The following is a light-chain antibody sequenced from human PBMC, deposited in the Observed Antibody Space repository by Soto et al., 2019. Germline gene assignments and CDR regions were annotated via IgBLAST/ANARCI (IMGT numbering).Light chain of an antibody. CDR2: DAS. CDR1: QRVSSY. Sequence: EIVLTQSPATLCLSTGERATLSCRASQRVSSYLAWYQQKPGQAPRLLIYDASNRATGIPARFSGSGSGTDFTLTINSLEPEDFAVYYCQQRGNWPLTFGGGTKVDIK. J-gene: IGKJ4*01. CDR3: QQRGNWPLT. V-gene: IGKV3-11*01.